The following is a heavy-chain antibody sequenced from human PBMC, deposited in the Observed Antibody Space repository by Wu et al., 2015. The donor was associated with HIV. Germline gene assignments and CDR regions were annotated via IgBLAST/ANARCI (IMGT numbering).Heavy chain of an antibody. CDR2: VNPISGGT. D-gene: IGHD3-10*01. J-gene: IGHJ6*01. Sequence: QVLLVQSGAEVKKPGASVKVSCTTSGYSFTDSYIHWVRQAPGRGLEYMGNVNPISGGTTYAQNFQGRVTMTRDTSIKTAYMELNSLRSDDTAVFYCARPWGSPQSGYYYYAMDVVGTKGPRSPSPQ. CDR1: GYSFTDSY. CDR3: ARPWGSPQSGYYYYAMDV. V-gene: IGHV1-2*02.